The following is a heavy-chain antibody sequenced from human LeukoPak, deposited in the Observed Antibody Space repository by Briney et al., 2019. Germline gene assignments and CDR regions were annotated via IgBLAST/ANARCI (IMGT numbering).Heavy chain of an antibody. CDR3: ARGRRDGYNLYYFDY. J-gene: IGHJ4*02. CDR2: ISYDGSNK. D-gene: IGHD5-12*01. Sequence: PGRSLRLSCAASVFTFSSYSMHWVRQAPGKGLEWVAVISYDGSNKYYADSVKGRFTISRDNSKNTLYLQMNSLRAEDTAVYYCARGRRDGYNLYYFDYWGQGTLVTVSS. V-gene: IGHV3-30-3*01. CDR1: VFTFSSYS.